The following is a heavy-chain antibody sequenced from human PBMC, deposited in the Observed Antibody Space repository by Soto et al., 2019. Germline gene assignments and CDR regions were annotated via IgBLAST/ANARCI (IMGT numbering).Heavy chain of an antibody. D-gene: IGHD4-4*01. CDR3: ARLNYCVDY. J-gene: IGHJ4*02. CDR2: IYSGDST. V-gene: IGHV3-53*01. CDR1: GFNVSRNY. Sequence: EVQLVESGGGSIQPGGSLRLSCAVSGFNVSRNYMAWVRQAPGKGLEWVSSIYSGDSTSYADSVKGRFTISRDSSKNTLSLQMNSLRAEDTAVYFCARLNYCVDYWGQGILVTVSS.